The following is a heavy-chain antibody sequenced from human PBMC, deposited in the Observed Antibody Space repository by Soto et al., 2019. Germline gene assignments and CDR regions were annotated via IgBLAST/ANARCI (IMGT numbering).Heavy chain of an antibody. J-gene: IGHJ4*02. CDR2: IYYSGST. V-gene: IGHV4-59*12. CDR1: GGSISSYY. D-gene: IGHD3-10*01. Sequence: SETLSLTCTVSGGSISSYYWSWIRQPPGKGLEWIGYIYYSGSTNYNPSLKSRVTISVDTSKNQFSLKLSSVTAADTAVYYCATAYYYGSGSYPYWGQGTLVTVSS. CDR3: ATAYYYGSGSYPY.